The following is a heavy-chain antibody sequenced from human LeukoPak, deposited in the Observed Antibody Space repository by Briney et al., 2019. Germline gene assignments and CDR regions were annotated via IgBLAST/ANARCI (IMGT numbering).Heavy chain of an antibody. D-gene: IGHD4-23*01. V-gene: IGHV3-21*01. CDR3: ARGLMTTVVTPFGY. J-gene: IGHJ4*02. CDR1: GFTFSSYS. CDR2: ISSSSSYI. Sequence: PGGSLRLSCAASGFTFSSYSMNWVRQAPGKGLEWVSSISSSSSYIYYADSVKGRFTISRDNAKNSLYLQMNSLRAEDTAVYYCARGLMTTVVTPFGYWGQGTLVTVSS.